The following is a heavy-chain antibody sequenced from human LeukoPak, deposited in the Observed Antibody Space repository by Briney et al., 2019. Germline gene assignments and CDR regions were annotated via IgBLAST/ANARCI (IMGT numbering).Heavy chain of an antibody. CDR2: IYFSGST. V-gene: IGHV4-59*08. Sequence: TSETLSLTCTVSGGSISPFYWGWIRQPPGKGLEWIGYIYFSGSTNYNPSLKSRVTISVDTSKNQFSLNLTSVTAADTAVYYCARLIPGPRGSYYFDYWGQGTLVTVSS. D-gene: IGHD3-10*01. CDR1: GGSISPFY. J-gene: IGHJ4*02. CDR3: ARLIPGPRGSYYFDY.